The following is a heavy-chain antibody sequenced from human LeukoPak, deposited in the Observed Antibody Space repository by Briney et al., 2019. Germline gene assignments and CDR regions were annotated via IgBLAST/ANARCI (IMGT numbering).Heavy chain of an antibody. CDR2: IYYSGST. V-gene: IGHV4-39*01. D-gene: IGHD1-26*01. J-gene: IGHJ5*02. CDR3: ARRTYSGSYFGWFDP. Sequence: PSETLSLTCTVSGGSISSSSYYWGWIRQPPGKGLEWIGSIYYSGSTYYNPSLKSRVTISVDTPKNQFSLKLSSVTAADTAVYYCARRTYSGSYFGWFDPWGQGTLVTVSS. CDR1: GGSISSSSYY.